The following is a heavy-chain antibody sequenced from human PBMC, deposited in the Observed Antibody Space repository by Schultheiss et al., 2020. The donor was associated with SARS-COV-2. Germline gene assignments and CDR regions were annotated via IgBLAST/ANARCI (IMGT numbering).Heavy chain of an antibody. J-gene: IGHJ6*02. CDR2: IYSGGST. Sequence: GESLKISCAASGRTGSSYGMHWVRQAPGKGLEWVAVIYSGGSTYYADSVKGRFTISRDNSKNTLYLQMNSLRAEDTAVYYCAKQGRTIFGVVPFKYGMDVWGQGTTVTVSS. D-gene: IGHD3-3*01. V-gene: IGHV3-NL1*01. CDR3: AKQGRTIFGVVPFKYGMDV. CDR1: GRTGSSYG.